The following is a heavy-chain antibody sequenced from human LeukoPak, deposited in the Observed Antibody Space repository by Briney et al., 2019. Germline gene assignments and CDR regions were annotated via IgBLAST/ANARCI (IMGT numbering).Heavy chain of an antibody. CDR2: VYYSGIT. J-gene: IGHJ5*02. D-gene: IGHD3-22*01. V-gene: IGHV4-59*01. CDR1: GASISGYY. CDR3: ARVLLSSGSST. Sequence: SETLFLTCSVSGASISGYYYNWIRQPPGKGLEWIGYVYYSGITNFNPSLKSRVTMSVDTSKNQFSLKVSSVTAADTAVYYCARVLLSSGSSTWGQGTLVTVSS.